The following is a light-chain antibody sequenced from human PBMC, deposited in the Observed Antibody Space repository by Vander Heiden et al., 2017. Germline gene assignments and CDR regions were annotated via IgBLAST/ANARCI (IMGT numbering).Light chain of an antibody. Sequence: QSALTQPASVSGSPGRSITISCTGTSSDVGGLNYVSWSQQHPGNAPNTILYDGSKRTSEVASRFSGSKSGTTASLTISGLQAEVAAEFYCSSYTSSSTLDFGTGTKVTVL. J-gene: IGLJ1*01. V-gene: IGLV2-14*03. CDR2: DGS. CDR3: SSYTSSSTLD. CDR1: SSDVGGLNY.